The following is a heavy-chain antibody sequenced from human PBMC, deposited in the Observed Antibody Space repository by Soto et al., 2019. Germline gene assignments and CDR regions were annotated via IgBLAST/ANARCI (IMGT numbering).Heavy chain of an antibody. D-gene: IGHD2-2*01. J-gene: IGHJ4*02. Sequence: EVQVVESGGGLVQPGGSLRLSCAVSGFTFSGFWMSWVRQAPGKGLEWVANIKEDGSDKYYVYSVKGRFTISRDNAKNSLHLQMNSLGAEDTAVYYCAREIPAGTLDYWGQGTLVTFSS. CDR1: GFTFSGFW. V-gene: IGHV3-7*01. CDR2: IKEDGSDK. CDR3: AREIPAGTLDY.